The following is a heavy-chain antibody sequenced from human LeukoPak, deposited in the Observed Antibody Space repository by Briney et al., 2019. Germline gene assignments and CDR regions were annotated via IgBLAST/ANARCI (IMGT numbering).Heavy chain of an antibody. J-gene: IGHJ6*02. CDR2: IWYDGSNK. Sequence: GGSLRLSCAASGFTFSSYGMHWVRQAPGKGLEWVAVIWYDGSNKYYADSVKGRFTISRDNSKNTLYLQMNSLRAEDTAVYYCARGWELLYWYGMDVWGQGTTVTVFS. D-gene: IGHD1-26*01. CDR1: GFTFSSYG. V-gene: IGHV3-33*01. CDR3: ARGWELLYWYGMDV.